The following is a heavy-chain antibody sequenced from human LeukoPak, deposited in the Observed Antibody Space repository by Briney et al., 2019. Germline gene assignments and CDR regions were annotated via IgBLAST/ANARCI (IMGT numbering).Heavy chain of an antibody. V-gene: IGHV3-21*01. CDR2: ISSSSSYI. D-gene: IGHD3-10*01. J-gene: IGHJ5*02. CDR1: GFTFSSYS. CDR3: ARDLMVRGGFGFDP. Sequence: GGSLRLSCAASGFTFSSYSMNWVRQAPGKGLGWVSSISSSSSYIYYADSVKGRFTISRDNAKNSLYLQMNSLRAEDTAVYYCARDLMVRGGFGFDPWGQGTLVTVSS.